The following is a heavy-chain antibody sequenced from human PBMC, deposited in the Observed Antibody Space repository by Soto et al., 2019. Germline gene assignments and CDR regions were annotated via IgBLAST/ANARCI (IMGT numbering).Heavy chain of an antibody. V-gene: IGHV4-59*12. CDR2: IYYSGST. Sequence: TSETLSLTCSVSGGSISSYYWSWIRQPPGKGLEWIGDIYYSGSTNYNPSLKSRVTISVDTSKNQFSLKLSSVTAADTAVYYCARGLPSRFNSGWYDYSRPKFEEWGQGTQVTVSS. CDR3: ARGLPSRFNSGWYDYSRPKFEE. J-gene: IGHJ4*02. CDR1: GGSISSYY. D-gene: IGHD6-13*01.